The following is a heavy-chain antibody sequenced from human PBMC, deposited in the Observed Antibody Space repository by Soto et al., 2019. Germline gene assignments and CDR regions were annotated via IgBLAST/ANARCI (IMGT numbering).Heavy chain of an antibody. J-gene: IGHJ4*02. V-gene: IGHV1-69*13. Sequence: SSVKVSCKASGGTFSSYAISWVRQAPGQGLEWMGGIIPIFGTANYAQKFQGRVTITADESTSTAYMELSSLRSEDTAVYYCARGRYYDSSGYYPTPVYFDYWGQGTLVTVTS. D-gene: IGHD3-22*01. CDR1: GGTFSSYA. CDR2: IIPIFGTA. CDR3: ARGRYYDSSGYYPTPVYFDY.